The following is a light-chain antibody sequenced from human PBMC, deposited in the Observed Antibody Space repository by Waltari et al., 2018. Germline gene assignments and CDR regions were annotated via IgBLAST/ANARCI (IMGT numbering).Light chain of an antibody. CDR3: QQSYNIPYT. CDR1: QSVATL. CDR2: AAS. J-gene: IGKJ2*01. Sequence: DIQVTQSPSSLSASVGDTVVITCRARQSVATLLNWYQQKPGKAPNLLIYAASSLQSGVPSRFSGSGSGTDFTFTITSLQPEDFASYYCQQSYNIPYTFGQGTKLEIK. V-gene: IGKV1-39*01.